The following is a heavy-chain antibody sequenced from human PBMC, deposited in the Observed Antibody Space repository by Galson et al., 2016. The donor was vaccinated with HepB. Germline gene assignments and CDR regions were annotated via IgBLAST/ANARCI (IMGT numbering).Heavy chain of an antibody. J-gene: IGHJ5*02. CDR1: GFTFSRYG. V-gene: IGHV3-33*06. Sequence: SLRLSCAASGFTFSRYGMHWVRQAPGKGLEWVAVILYDGSKKYYADSVKGRFTISRDNSKNTLYPQMNSLRAEETAVYYCANDSFTIFGWAANWFDPWGQGNLVTVSS. CDR3: ANDSFTIFGWAANWFDP. D-gene: IGHD3-3*01. CDR2: ILYDGSKK.